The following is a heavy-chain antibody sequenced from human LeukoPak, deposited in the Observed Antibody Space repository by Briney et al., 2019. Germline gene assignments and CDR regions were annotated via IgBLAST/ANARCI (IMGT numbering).Heavy chain of an antibody. Sequence: GESLKISCKGSGYSFTSYWIGWVRQMPGKGLEWMGIIYPGDSDTRYSPSFQGQVTISADKSISTAYLQWSSLKASDTAMYYCARHYYDILTGYYHGFDYWGQGTLVTVSS. CDR2: IYPGDSDT. D-gene: IGHD3-9*01. J-gene: IGHJ4*02. V-gene: IGHV5-51*01. CDR3: ARHYYDILTGYYHGFDY. CDR1: GYSFTSYW.